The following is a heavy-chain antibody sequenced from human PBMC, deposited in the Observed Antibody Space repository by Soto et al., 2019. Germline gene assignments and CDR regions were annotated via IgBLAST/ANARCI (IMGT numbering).Heavy chain of an antibody. Sequence: PSETLSLTCAVSFGSISISSYYWVWIRRPPGKGLEWIGSIYYSGSTYYNPSLKSRVTISVDTSKNQFSLKLSSVTAADTAVYYCASEPIRGLYCSSTSCFLDYWGQGTLVTVSS. J-gene: IGHJ4*02. CDR2: IYYSGST. CDR3: ASEPIRGLYCSSTSCFLDY. V-gene: IGHV4-39*01. D-gene: IGHD2-2*01. CDR1: FGSISISSYY.